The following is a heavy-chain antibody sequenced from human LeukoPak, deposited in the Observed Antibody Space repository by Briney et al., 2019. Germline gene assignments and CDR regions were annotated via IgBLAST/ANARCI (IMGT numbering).Heavy chain of an antibody. CDR1: GFTFSIFW. D-gene: IGHD1-14*01. V-gene: IGHV3-48*04. J-gene: IGHJ4*02. CDR3: ARARIARNYYFDY. CDR2: INSSGIVI. Sequence: GSLRLSCAASGFTFSIFWMSWVRQAPGKGLEWVSYINSSGIVIYYADSVKGRFTISRDNAKNLLYLQMHSLRAEDTAVYYCARARIARNYYFDYWGQGTLVTVSS.